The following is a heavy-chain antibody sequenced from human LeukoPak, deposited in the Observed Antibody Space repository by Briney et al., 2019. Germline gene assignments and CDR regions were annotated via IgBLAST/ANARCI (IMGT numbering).Heavy chain of an antibody. D-gene: IGHD3-22*01. CDR1: GGSISSSTYY. V-gene: IGHV4-39*07. J-gene: IGHJ4*02. Sequence: SETLSLTCTVSGGSISSSTYYWGWVRQSPDKGLEWIGSIHYSGSTYYNPSLKSRVTVSVDTSKNQFSLELRSVTAADTAVYYCARDWAYYYDTDGYYRPRNYFDYWGQGTLVTVSS. CDR3: ARDWAYYYDTDGYYRPRNYFDY. CDR2: IHYSGST.